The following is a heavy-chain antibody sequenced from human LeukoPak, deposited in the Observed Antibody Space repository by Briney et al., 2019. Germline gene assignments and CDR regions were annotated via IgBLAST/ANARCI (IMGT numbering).Heavy chain of an antibody. V-gene: IGHV1-18*01. CDR3: ARGRLLLRLSGSYPFDY. CDR2: ISANDGNT. CDR1: GYTFTSYG. Sequence: ASVRVSCKASGYTFTSYGISWVRQAPGQGLEWMGWISANDGNTDYPQKLQGRVTMTTDTSTSTAYMELRSLRSDDTAVYYCARGRLLLRLSGSYPFDYWGQGTLVTVSS. J-gene: IGHJ4*02. D-gene: IGHD1-26*01.